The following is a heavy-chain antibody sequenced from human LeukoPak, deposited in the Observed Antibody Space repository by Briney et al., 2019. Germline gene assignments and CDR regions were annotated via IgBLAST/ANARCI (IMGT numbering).Heavy chain of an antibody. J-gene: IGHJ4*02. D-gene: IGHD4-17*01. CDR1: GFTFSSYA. Sequence: GGSLRLSCAASGFTFSSYAMHWVRQAPGKGLEWVAVISYDGSNKYYADSVKGRFTISRDNSKNTLYLQMNSLGAEDTAVYYCAREYGDGFDYWGQGTLVTVSS. CDR3: AREYGDGFDY. CDR2: ISYDGSNK. V-gene: IGHV3-30*04.